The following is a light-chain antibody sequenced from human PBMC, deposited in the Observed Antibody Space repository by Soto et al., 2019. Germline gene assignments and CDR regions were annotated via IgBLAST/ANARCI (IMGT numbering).Light chain of an antibody. Sequence: QSALTQPASVSGSPGQSITISCTGTSSDGGGYNYVSWYQQHPGKAPKLMIYEVTNRPSGVSNRFSGSKSGNTASLTISGLQAEDEADYYCSSYTSRSTLVFGTGTKLTVL. CDR1: SSDGGGYNY. CDR3: SSYTSRSTLV. J-gene: IGLJ1*01. V-gene: IGLV2-14*01. CDR2: EVT.